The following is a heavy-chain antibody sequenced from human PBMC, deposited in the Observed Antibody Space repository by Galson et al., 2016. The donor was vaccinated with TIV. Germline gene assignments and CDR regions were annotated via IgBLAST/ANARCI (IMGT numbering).Heavy chain of an antibody. CDR1: GYTFSSYD. D-gene: IGHD1-26*01. V-gene: IGHV1-8*01. CDR3: ARDLLGESYRNFDY. Sequence: SVKVSCKASGYTFSSYDINWVRQATGQGLEWVGWMNPSNGNTGLAQNFQGRFTISRDNAENTLFLQMNSLRAEDTAVYYCARDLLGESYRNFDYWGQGALVTVSS. J-gene: IGHJ4*02. CDR2: MNPSNGNT.